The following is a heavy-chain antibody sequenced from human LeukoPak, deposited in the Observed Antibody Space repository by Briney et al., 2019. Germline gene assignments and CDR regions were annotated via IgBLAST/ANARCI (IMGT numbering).Heavy chain of an antibody. CDR2: IYSGGST. CDR3: ASSGYSSRDDY. V-gene: IGHV3-53*01. D-gene: IGHD6-19*01. CDR1: GFPVSSNY. J-gene: IGHJ4*02. Sequence: GSLRLSCAASGFPVSSNYMSWVRQAPGKGLEWVSVIYSGGSTYYADSVKGRFTISRDNSKNTLYLQMNSLRAEDTAVYYCASSGYSSRDDYWGQGTLVTVSS.